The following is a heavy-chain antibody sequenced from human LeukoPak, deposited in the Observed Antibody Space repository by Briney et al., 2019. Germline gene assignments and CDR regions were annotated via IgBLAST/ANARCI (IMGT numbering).Heavy chain of an antibody. CDR2: IYYSGST. D-gene: IGHD3-22*01. Sequence: PSGTLSLTCTVSGGSISSYYWSWIRQPPGKGLEWIGYIYYSGSTNYNPSLKSRVTISVDTSKNQFSLKLSSVTAADTAVYYCARGYYDSSGYYLYFDYWGQGTLVTVSS. CDR1: GGSISSYY. V-gene: IGHV4-59*01. J-gene: IGHJ4*02. CDR3: ARGYYDSSGYYLYFDY.